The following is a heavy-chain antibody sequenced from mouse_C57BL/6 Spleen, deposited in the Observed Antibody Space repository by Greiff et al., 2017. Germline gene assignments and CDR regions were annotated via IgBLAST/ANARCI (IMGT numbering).Heavy chain of an antibody. J-gene: IGHJ4*01. CDR1: GYTFTSYD. Sequence: QVQLKQSGPELVKPGASVTLSCKASGYTFTSYDINWVQQRPGQGLEWIGWIYPRDGSTKYNETFKGKATLTVDPSSSTAYMELHSLTSEDSAVYFCARREGYDEDYAMDYWGQGTSGTVSS. CDR3: ARREGYDEDYAMDY. V-gene: IGHV1-85*01. CDR2: IYPRDGST. D-gene: IGHD2-2*01.